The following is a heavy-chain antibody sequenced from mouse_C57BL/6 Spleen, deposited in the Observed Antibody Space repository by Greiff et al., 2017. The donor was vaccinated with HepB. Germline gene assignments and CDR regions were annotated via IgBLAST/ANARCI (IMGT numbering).Heavy chain of an antibody. CDR3: ARSGITTVVSDYFDY. Sequence: VQLKESGPELVKPGDSVKISCKASGYSFTGYFMNWVMQSHGKGLEWIGRINPYNGDTFYNQKFKGKATLTVDKSFSTAYMQLRSLTSEDTAVYYSARSGITTVVSDYFDYWGQGTTLTVTS. J-gene: IGHJ2*01. V-gene: IGHV1-20*01. CDR2: INPYNGDT. CDR1: GYSFTGYF. D-gene: IGHD1-1*01.